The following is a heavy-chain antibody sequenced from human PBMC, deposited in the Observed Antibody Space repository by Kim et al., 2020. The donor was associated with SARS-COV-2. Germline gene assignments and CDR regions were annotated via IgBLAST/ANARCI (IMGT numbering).Heavy chain of an antibody. D-gene: IGHD4-4*01. V-gene: IGHV3-48*03. J-gene: IGHJ4*02. CDR3: ARGPNYSPFYY. CDR2: ISGSGTTI. Sequence: GGSLRLSCAASGFTFSSYEMNWVRQAPGKGLEWVSYISGSGTTIYYADSVRGRFTISRDNDKNSLSLQMDSLRAEDTAVYYCARGPNYSPFYYWGQGT. CDR1: GFTFSSYE.